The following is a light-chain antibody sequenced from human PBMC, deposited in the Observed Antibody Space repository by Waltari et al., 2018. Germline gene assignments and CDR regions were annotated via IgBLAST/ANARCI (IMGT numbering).Light chain of an antibody. CDR3: QQSYSTPLYT. CDR1: QSISSY. V-gene: IGKV1-39*01. Sequence: DIQMTQSPSSLSDSVGDRVTITCRASQSISSYLNWYQQKPGKAPKLLIYAASSLQSGVPSRFSGSGSGTDFTLTISSLQPEDFATYYCQQSYSTPLYTFGQGTKLEIK. CDR2: AAS. J-gene: IGKJ2*01.